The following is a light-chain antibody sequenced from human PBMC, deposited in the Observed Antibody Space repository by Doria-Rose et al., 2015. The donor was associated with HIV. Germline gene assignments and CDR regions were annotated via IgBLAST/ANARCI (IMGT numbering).Light chain of an antibody. Sequence: FTQSPGTLSLSPGERATPSCRASQNFSSTYLAWYQQKPGQAPSLLIYDGSTRATGIPDRFSASGSGTDLTLTINRLEPEDFALYYCHQYGTSWTFGQGTKVEI. CDR1: QNFSSTY. CDR2: DGS. V-gene: IGKV3-20*01. J-gene: IGKJ1*01. CDR3: HQYGTSWT.